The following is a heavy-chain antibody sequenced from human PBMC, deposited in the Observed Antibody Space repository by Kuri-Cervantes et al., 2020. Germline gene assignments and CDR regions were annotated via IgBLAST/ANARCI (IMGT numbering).Heavy chain of an antibody. D-gene: IGHD4-17*01. CDR3: ARDRGDYLEGILGNWFDP. J-gene: IGHJ5*02. Sequence: GGSLRLSCAASGFTFSSYGMHWVRQAPGKGLEWVAVISYDGSNKYYADSVKGRFTISRDNSKNTLYLQMNSLRAEDTAVYYCARDRGDYLEGILGNWFDPWGQGTLVTVSS. V-gene: IGHV3-30*03. CDR1: GFTFSSYG. CDR2: ISYDGSNK.